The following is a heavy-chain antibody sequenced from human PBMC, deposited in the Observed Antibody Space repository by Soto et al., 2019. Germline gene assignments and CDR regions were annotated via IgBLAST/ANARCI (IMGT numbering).Heavy chain of an antibody. CDR2: IYPGDSDT. D-gene: IGHD4-17*01. Sequence: GESLKISCKASGYIFTRYWIGWVRQMPGKGLEWMGIIYPGDSDTRYSPSFQGQVTISVDKSISTAYLQWSSLKASDTAMYYCARGTTVLALDIWGQGTMVTVSS. CDR3: ARGTTVLALDI. J-gene: IGHJ3*02. CDR1: GYIFTRYW. V-gene: IGHV5-51*01.